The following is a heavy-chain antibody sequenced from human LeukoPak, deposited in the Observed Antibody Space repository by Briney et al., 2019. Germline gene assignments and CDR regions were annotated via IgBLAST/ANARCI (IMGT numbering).Heavy chain of an antibody. V-gene: IGHV3-15*01. J-gene: IGHJ4*02. CDR2: IKSKTDGGTT. CDR1: GFTFSSYA. D-gene: IGHD3-22*01. CDR3: TTDLSYYYDSSGYYRFDY. Sequence: GGSLRLSCAASGFTFSSYAMSWVRQAPGKGLEWVGRIKSKTDGGTTDYAAPVKGRFTISRDDSKNTLYLQMNSLKTEDTAVYYCTTDLSYYYDSSGYYRFDYWGQGTLVTVSS.